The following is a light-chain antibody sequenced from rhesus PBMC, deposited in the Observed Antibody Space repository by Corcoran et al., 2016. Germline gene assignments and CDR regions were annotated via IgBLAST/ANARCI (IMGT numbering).Light chain of an antibody. CDR2: NAS. Sequence: DIQMIQSPSSLSASVGDTVTITCRASQGISSWLAWYQQKTGKAPKLLIYNASSLQSGVPSRLSGSGSWTDFTLTISSLQSEDFATYYCQQYSSRPFTFGPGTKLDIK. J-gene: IGKJ3*01. CDR3: QQYSSRPFT. CDR1: QGISSW. V-gene: IGKV1-22*01.